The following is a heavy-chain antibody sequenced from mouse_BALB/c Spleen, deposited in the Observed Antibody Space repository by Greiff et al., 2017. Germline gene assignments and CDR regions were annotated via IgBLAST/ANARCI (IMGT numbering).Heavy chain of an antibody. CDR3: ARRGIYYDYFAY. Sequence: QVQLQQSGAELMKPGASVKISCKATGYTFSSYWIEWVKQRPGHGLEWIGEILPGSGSTNYNEKFKGKATFTADTSSNTAYMQLSSLTSEDSAVYYCARRGIYYDYFAYWGQGTLVTVSA. D-gene: IGHD2-4*01. CDR1: GYTFSSYW. V-gene: IGHV1-9*01. CDR2: ILPGSGST. J-gene: IGHJ3*01.